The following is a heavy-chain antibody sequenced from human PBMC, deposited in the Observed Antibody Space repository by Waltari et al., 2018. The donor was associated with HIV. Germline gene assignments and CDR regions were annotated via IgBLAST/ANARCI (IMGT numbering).Heavy chain of an antibody. Sequence: QVQLVQSGAEVKKPGASVKVSCKASGYTFTDYYMHWVRQAPGQGLEWMGWINPNRGGTNYAQKFQGRVTMTRDTSISTAYMELSRLRSDDTAVYYCARDRHSNSRILGYYYGMDVWGQGTTVTVSS. J-gene: IGHJ6*02. CDR1: GYTFTDYY. CDR2: INPNRGGT. CDR3: ARDRHSNSRILGYYYGMDV. V-gene: IGHV1-2*02. D-gene: IGHD6-6*01.